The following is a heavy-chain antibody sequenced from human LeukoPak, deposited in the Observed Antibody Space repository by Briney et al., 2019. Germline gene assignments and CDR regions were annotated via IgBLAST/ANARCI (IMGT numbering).Heavy chain of an antibody. D-gene: IGHD3-9*01. CDR3: ARTYYDILTGYDDAFDI. Sequence: SETLSLTCTVSGGSISSHYWSWIRQPPGKGLEWIGYIYYSGSTNYNPSLKSRVTISVDTSKNQFSLKLSSVTAADTAVYYCARTYYDILTGYDDAFDIWGQGTMVTVSS. CDR2: IYYSGST. J-gene: IGHJ3*02. CDR1: GGSISSHY. V-gene: IGHV4-59*08.